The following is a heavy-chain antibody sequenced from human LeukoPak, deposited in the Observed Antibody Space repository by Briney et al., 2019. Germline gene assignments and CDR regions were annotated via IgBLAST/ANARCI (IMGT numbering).Heavy chain of an antibody. CDR2: IWYDGSNK. Sequence: GGSLRLSCAASGFTFSSYGMHWVRQAPGKGLEWVAVIWYDGSNKYYADSVKGRFTISRDNSKNTLYLQMNSLRAEDTAVYYCARDRALPESQQPVSGGMDVWGQGTTVTVSS. J-gene: IGHJ6*02. CDR3: ARDRALPESQQPVSGGMDV. D-gene: IGHD6-13*01. V-gene: IGHV3-33*01. CDR1: GFTFSSYG.